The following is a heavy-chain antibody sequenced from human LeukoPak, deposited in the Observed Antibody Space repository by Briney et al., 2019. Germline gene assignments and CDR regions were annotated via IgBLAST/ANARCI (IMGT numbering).Heavy chain of an antibody. Sequence: SVKVSCKASGGTFSSYAISWVRQAPGQGLEWMGGIIPIFGTANYAQKFQGRVTITADESTSTAYMELSSLRSEDTAVYYCARVGSRVRVDAFDIWGQGTMVTVSS. CDR3: ARVGSRVRVDAFDI. V-gene: IGHV1-69*13. D-gene: IGHD3-10*01. CDR1: GGTFSSYA. J-gene: IGHJ3*02. CDR2: IIPIFGTA.